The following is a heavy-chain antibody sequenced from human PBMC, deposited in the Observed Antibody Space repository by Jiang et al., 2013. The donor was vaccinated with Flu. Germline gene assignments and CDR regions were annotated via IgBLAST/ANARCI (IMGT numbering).Heavy chain of an antibody. V-gene: IGHV4-59*01. CDR1: GGSISSYY. CDR3: ARVPDYYDSSGYSFDY. Sequence: KPSETLSLTCTVSGGSISSYYWSWIRQPPGKGLEWIGYIYYSGSTNYNPSLKSRVTISVDTSKNQFSLKLSSVTAADTAVYYCARVPDYYDSSGYSFDYWGQGTLVTVSS. D-gene: IGHD3-22*01. J-gene: IGHJ4*02. CDR2: IYYSGST.